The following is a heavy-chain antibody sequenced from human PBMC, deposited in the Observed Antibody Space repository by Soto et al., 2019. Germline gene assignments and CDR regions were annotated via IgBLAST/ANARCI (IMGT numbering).Heavy chain of an antibody. CDR2: IYYSGST. CDR3: ARTRRVVVVAATPHYYYYYMDV. D-gene: IGHD2-15*01. V-gene: IGHV4-59*08. J-gene: IGHJ6*03. Sequence: SETLSLTCTVSGGSISSYYWSWIRQQPGKGLEWIGYIYYSGSTNYNPSLKSRVTISVDTSKNQFSLKLSSVTAADTAVYYCARTRRVVVVAATPHYYYYYMDVWGKGTTVTVSS. CDR1: GGSISSYY.